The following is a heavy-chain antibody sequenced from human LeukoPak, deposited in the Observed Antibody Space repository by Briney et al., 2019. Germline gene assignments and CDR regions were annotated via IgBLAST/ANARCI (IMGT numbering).Heavy chain of an antibody. CDR3: ARDFGGYDFFFDY. V-gene: IGHV3-33*01. D-gene: IGHD5-12*01. CDR1: GFTFSSYG. Sequence: GGSLRLSCAASGFTFSSYGMHWVRQAPGKGLEWVAVIWYDGSNKYYADSVKGRFTISRDNSKNTLYLQMNSLRAEDTAVYYCARDFGGYDFFFDYWGQGTLVTVSS. CDR2: IWYDGSNK. J-gene: IGHJ4*02.